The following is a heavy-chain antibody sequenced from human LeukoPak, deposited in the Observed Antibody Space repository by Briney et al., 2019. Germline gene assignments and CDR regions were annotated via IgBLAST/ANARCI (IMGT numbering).Heavy chain of an antibody. Sequence: ASVKVSCKASGYTFTSYDINWVRQATGQGLEWMGWINPNSGGTNYAQKFQGRVTMTRDTSISTAYMELSRLRSDDTGVYFCARNAPLGRGNWENAFDLWGQGTLITVSS. CDR1: GYTFTSYD. D-gene: IGHD1-26*01. CDR2: INPNSGGT. J-gene: IGHJ3*01. V-gene: IGHV1-2*02. CDR3: ARNAPLGRGNWENAFDL.